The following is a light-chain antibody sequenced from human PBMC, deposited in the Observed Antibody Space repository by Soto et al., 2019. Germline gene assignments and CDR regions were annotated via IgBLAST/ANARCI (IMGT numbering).Light chain of an antibody. Sequence: DIQMTQSPSTLSASVGDRVSITCRASQSIANWVAWYQQKPGKAPKLVIYDVFNLENGVPSRFTGSGSGTEFTLTISSLQPDDFATYYCQQYESHPSYSFGQGTKLEIK. CDR3: QQYESHPSYS. CDR2: DVF. CDR1: QSIANW. V-gene: IGKV1-5*01. J-gene: IGKJ2*03.